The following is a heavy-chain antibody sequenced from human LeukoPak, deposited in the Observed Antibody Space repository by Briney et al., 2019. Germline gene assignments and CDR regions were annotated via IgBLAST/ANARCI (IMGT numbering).Heavy chain of an antibody. J-gene: IGHJ6*02. CDR3: ARSPLRPYSSSPDYYYYYGMDV. V-gene: IGHV1-69*13. CDR1: GGTFSSYA. Sequence: GASVKVSCKASGGTFSSYAISWVRQAPGQGLEWMGGIIPIFGTANYAQKFQGRVTITADESTSTAYMELSSLRSEDTAVYYCARSPLRPYSSSPDYYYYYGMDVWGQGTTVTVSS. CDR2: IIPIFGTA. D-gene: IGHD6-13*01.